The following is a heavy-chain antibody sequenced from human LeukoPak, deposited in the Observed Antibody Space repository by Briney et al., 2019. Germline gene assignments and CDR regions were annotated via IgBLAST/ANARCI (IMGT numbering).Heavy chain of an antibody. D-gene: IGHD1-26*01. CDR1: GGSFSGYY. Sequence: PSETLSLTCAVYGGSFSGYYWSWIRQPPGKGLEWIGEINHSGSTNYNPPLKSRVTISVDTSKNQFSLKLSSVTAADTAVYYCARGGWEPFDYWGQGTLVTVSS. CDR3: ARGGWEPFDY. V-gene: IGHV4-34*01. CDR2: INHSGST. J-gene: IGHJ4*02.